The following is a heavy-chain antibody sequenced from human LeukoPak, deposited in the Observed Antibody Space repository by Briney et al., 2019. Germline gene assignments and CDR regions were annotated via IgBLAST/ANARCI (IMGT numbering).Heavy chain of an antibody. CDR2: IYHSGST. CDR1: GYSISSGYY. V-gene: IGHV4-38-2*02. J-gene: IGHJ4*02. CDR3: ARDESGGDFDY. Sequence: SETLSLTCAVSGYSISSGYYWGWIRQPPGKGLEWIGSIYHSGSTYYNPSLKSRVTISVDTSKNQFSLKLSSVTAADTAVYYCARDESGGDFDYWGQGTLVTVSS. D-gene: IGHD2-15*01.